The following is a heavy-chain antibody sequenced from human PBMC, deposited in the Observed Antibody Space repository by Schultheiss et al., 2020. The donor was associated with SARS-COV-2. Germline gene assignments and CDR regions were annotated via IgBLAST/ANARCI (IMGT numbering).Heavy chain of an antibody. CDR2: IDWDDDK. CDR1: GFSLSTSGMC. V-gene: IGHV2-70*12. D-gene: IGHD1-26*01. Sequence: SGPTLVKPTQTLTLTCTFSGFSLSTSGMCVSWIRQPPGKALEWLARIDWDDDKYYSTSLKTRLTISKDTSKNQVVLTMTNMDPVDTATYYCAHTSGSYWVGWFDPWGQGTLVTVSS. J-gene: IGHJ5*02. CDR3: AHTSGSYWVGWFDP.